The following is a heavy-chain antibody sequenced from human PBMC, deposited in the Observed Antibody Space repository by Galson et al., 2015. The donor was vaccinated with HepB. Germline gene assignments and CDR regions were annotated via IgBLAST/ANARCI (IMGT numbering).Heavy chain of an antibody. Sequence: SVKVSCKASGYTSTSYAMNWVRQAPGQGLEWMGWINTNTGNPTYAQGFTGRFVFSLDTSVSTAYLQISSLKAEDTAIYYCAREDYYDSRRWFDPWGQGTLVTVSS. CDR2: INTNTGNP. V-gene: IGHV7-4-1*02. CDR3: AREDYYDSRRWFDP. CDR1: GYTSTSYA. D-gene: IGHD3-22*01. J-gene: IGHJ5*02.